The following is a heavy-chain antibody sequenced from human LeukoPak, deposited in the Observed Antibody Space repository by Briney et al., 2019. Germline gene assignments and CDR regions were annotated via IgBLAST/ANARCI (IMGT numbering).Heavy chain of an antibody. V-gene: IGHV4-39*01. CDR1: GGSVISSSYY. J-gene: IGHJ4*02. Sequence: SSETLSLTCTVSGGSVISSSYYWGWTRQPPGKGLEWIGSIYYSGNTYYNPSLKSRVTIFVDTSKNQFSLRLSSVTAADTAVYYCARQGPYSSGWYPQFDYWGQGTLVTVSS. D-gene: IGHD6-19*01. CDR2: IYYSGNT. CDR3: ARQGPYSSGWYPQFDY.